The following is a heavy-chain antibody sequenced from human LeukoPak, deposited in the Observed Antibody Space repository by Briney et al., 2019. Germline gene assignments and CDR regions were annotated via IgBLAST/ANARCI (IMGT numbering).Heavy chain of an antibody. CDR3: AKGYTSGWPYYLDY. CDR1: GFTFSSYS. J-gene: IGHJ4*02. CDR2: ISGSGGST. V-gene: IGHV3-23*01. Sequence: GGSLRLSCAASGFTFSSYSMNWVRQAPGKGLEWVSTISGSGGSTYYADSVKGRFTISRDNSKNTLYLQMDSLRAEDTAVYYCAKGYTSGWPYYLDYWGQGTLVTVSS. D-gene: IGHD6-19*01.